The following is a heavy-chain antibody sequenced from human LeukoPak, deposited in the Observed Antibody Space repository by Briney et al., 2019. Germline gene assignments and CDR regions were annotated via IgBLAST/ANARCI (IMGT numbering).Heavy chain of an antibody. Sequence: PGGSLRLSCAASGFTFDDYAMRWVRQAPGKGLEWVSGISWNSGSIGYADSVKGRFTISRDNAKNSLYLQMNSLRAEDTALYYCAKDIAPWDWSYFDYWGQGTLVTVSS. J-gene: IGHJ4*02. V-gene: IGHV3-9*01. CDR2: ISWNSGSI. D-gene: IGHD3-3*01. CDR1: GFTFDDYA. CDR3: AKDIAPWDWSYFDY.